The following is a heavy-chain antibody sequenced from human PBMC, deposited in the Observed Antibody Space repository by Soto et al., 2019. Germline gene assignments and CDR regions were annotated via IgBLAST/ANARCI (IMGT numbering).Heavy chain of an antibody. J-gene: IGHJ4*02. CDR1: GGSIRSGGHY. Sequence: QMQLQESGPGLVKPSQTLSLTCTVSGGSIRSGGHYWTWIRQLPGQGLEWIGYIYYSGRTYYSTFLQSRLTISVDTSQNQFSLRLTSVTAADRAVYYCVVGLEDVVGGQLDYWGQGALVTVSS. CDR3: VVGLEDVVGGQLDY. CDR2: IYYSGRT. D-gene: IGHD2-15*01. V-gene: IGHV4-31*03.